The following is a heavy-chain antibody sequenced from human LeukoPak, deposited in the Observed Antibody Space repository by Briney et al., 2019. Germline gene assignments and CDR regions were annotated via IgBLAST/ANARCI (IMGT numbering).Heavy chain of an antibody. Sequence: QPGRSLRLSCTGSGFTFGDYAMSWFRQAPGKGLEWVGRTRNKANSYTTEYAASVKGRFTISRDDSKNSLYLQMNSLKTEDTAVYYCARSRIRVGPGAFDIWGQGTMVTVSS. CDR2: TRNKANSYTT. J-gene: IGHJ3*02. CDR3: ARSRIRVGPGAFDI. CDR1: GFTFGDYA. D-gene: IGHD1-26*01. V-gene: IGHV3-72*01.